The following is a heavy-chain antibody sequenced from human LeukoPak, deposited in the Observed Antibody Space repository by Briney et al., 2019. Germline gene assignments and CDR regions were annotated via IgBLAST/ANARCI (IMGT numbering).Heavy chain of an antibody. Sequence: ASVKVSCKASGYTFTSYYMHWVRQAPGQGLEWMGIINPSGGSTSYAQKFQGRVTMTRDMSTSIVYMELSSLRSEDTAVYYCARVQYSSSSSAWFDPWGQGTLVTVSS. V-gene: IGHV1-46*01. CDR2: INPSGGST. J-gene: IGHJ5*02. CDR1: GYTFTSYY. D-gene: IGHD6-6*01. CDR3: ARVQYSSSSSAWFDP.